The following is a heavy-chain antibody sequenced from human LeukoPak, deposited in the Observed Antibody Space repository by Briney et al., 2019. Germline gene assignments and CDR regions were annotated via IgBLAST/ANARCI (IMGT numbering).Heavy chain of an antibody. Sequence: GGSLGLSCAASGFNFADSAMSWVRQTPRKGLEWVSLISFNGRNTYYGDSVKGRFTISRDNSKDTVYLQMNSLRAEDTAIFYCARDIELSTWGPGTMVTVSS. J-gene: IGHJ3*01. V-gene: IGHV3-23*01. CDR3: ARDIELST. CDR2: ISFNGRNT. D-gene: IGHD5-12*01. CDR1: GFNFADSA.